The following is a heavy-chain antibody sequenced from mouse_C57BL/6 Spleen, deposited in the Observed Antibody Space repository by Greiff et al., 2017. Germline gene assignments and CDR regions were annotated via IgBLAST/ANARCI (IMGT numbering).Heavy chain of an antibody. J-gene: IGHJ4*01. CDR2: IDPSDSDT. Sequence: VQLQQPGAELVRPGSSVKLSCTASGYTFTGYWMHWVKQRPKQGLEWIGNIDPSDSDTHYNQKFKDKATLTVDKSSSTAYMQLSSLTSEDAAVYYCARLVTTVVDTNAMDYWGQGTSVTVAS. V-gene: IGHV1-52*01. D-gene: IGHD1-1*01. CDR3: ARLVTTVVDTNAMDY. CDR1: GYTFTGYW.